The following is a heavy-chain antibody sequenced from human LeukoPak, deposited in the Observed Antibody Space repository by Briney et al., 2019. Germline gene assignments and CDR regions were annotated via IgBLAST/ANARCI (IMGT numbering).Heavy chain of an antibody. D-gene: IGHD1-1*01. Sequence: ASVKVSCKASGYSFTDYFIQWVRHAPGQGLEWMGWINPNSGGTSYAQKFQGRVTMTRDTSISTAYMDLSRLRSDDTAVYYCARDYELGTAGTAYEYFDYWGQGTLVTVSS. V-gene: IGHV1-2*02. J-gene: IGHJ4*02. CDR2: INPNSGGT. CDR1: GYSFTDYF. CDR3: ARDYELGTAGTAYEYFDY.